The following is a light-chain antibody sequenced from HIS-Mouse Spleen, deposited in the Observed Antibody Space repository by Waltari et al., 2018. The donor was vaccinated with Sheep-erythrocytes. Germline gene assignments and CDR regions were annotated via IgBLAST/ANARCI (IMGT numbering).Light chain of an antibody. CDR2: AAT. CDR3: QKYNSAPLT. CDR1: QGISNY. V-gene: IGKV1-27*01. J-gene: IGKJ4*01. Sequence: DIQMTQSPSSLSASVGDRVTITCGASQGISNYLAWYQQKPGKVPKLLIFAATTLQSGFPSRFSGSRPGTDFTLTISSLQPDDVATYYCQKYNSAPLTVGGGTKVEIK.